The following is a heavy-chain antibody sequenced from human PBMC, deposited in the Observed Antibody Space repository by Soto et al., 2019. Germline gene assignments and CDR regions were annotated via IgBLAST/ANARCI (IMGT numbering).Heavy chain of an antibody. D-gene: IGHD3-22*01. J-gene: IGHJ5*02. Sequence: PSETLSLTCTVSGGSISSGGYYWSWIRQHPGKGLEWIGYIYYSGSTYYNPSLKSRVTISVDTSKNQFSLKLSSVTAADTAVYYCARGDYYDSSGYYPWGQGTLVTVSS. V-gene: IGHV4-31*03. CDR3: ARGDYYDSSGYYP. CDR2: IYYSGST. CDR1: GGSISSGGYY.